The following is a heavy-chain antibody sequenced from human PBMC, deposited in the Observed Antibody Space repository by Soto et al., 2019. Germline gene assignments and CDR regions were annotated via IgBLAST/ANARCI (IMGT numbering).Heavy chain of an antibody. CDR3: ARMYYDFWSGYPKIYYYYGMDV. Sequence: QVQLVQSGAEVKKPGASVKVSCKASGYTFTSYGISWVRQAPGQGLEWMGWISAYNGNTNYAQKLQGRVTMTTDTSTSTADMELRSLRSDDTAVYYCARMYYDFWSGYPKIYYYYGMDVWGQGTTVTVSS. CDR2: ISAYNGNT. J-gene: IGHJ6*02. V-gene: IGHV1-18*01. D-gene: IGHD3-3*01. CDR1: GYTFTSYG.